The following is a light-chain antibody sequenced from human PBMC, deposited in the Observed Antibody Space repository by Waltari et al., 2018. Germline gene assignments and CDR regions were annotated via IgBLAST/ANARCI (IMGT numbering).Light chain of an antibody. CDR3: QSYDSNQVV. Sequence: QTVLTQPPSVSGAPGQRVSIPCTGGSSNLGKGYAVHWYQHLPGTAPKLLIYHNNNRPSGVPARFSASSSGTPASLASPGLQAEDEADYYCQSYDSNQVVFGGGTKLTVL. CDR2: HNN. J-gene: IGLJ2*01. V-gene: IGLV1-40*01. CDR1: SSNLGKGYA.